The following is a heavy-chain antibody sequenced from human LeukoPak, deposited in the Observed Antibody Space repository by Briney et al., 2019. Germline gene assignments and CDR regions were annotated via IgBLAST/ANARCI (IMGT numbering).Heavy chain of an antibody. Sequence: SETLSLTCTVSDYSISNIYYWGWIRQPPGKGLEWIGNIHHSGITNYNPSLKSRVSISIDTSKNQFSLKLTSLKAADTAVYYCARGGGVRTGSGWRPGNWFDPWGQGTLVIVSS. CDR2: IHHSGIT. CDR1: DYSISNIYY. CDR3: ARGGGVRTGSGWRPGNWFDP. J-gene: IGHJ5*02. D-gene: IGHD6-19*01. V-gene: IGHV4-38-2*02.